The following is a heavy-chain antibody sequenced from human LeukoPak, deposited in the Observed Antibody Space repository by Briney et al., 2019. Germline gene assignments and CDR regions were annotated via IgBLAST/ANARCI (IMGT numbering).Heavy chain of an antibody. V-gene: IGHV4-59*01. J-gene: IGHJ6*02. CDR1: GGSFRGYY. Sequence: SETLSLTCAVYGGSFRGYYWSWIRQPPGKGLEWIGYIYYSGSTNYNPSLKSRVAISVDTSKNQFSLKLSSVTAADTAVYYCARGVDYDFWSGYYKGRYYYYYYGMDVWGQGTTVTVSS. CDR3: ARGVDYDFWSGYYKGRYYYYYYGMDV. CDR2: IYYSGST. D-gene: IGHD3-3*01.